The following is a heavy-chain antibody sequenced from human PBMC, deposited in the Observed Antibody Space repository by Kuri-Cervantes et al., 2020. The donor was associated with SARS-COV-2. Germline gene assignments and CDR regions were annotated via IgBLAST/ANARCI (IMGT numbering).Heavy chain of an antibody. J-gene: IGHJ6*02. CDR3: ARGYCSSTSCPPYYYYGMDV. D-gene: IGHD2-2*01. CDR1: GFPFSGYS. Sequence: GGSLRPSFAASGFPFSGYSMNWVRQAPGKGLEWVSYISSSSNTIYYTDSVKGRFTISRDNAKNSLYLQMNSLRDEDTAVYYCARGYCSSTSCPPYYYYGMDVWGQGTTVTVSS. V-gene: IGHV3-48*02. CDR2: ISSSSNTI.